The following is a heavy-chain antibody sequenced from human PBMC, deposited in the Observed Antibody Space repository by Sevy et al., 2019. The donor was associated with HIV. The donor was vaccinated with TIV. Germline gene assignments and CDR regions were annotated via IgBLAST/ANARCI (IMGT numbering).Heavy chain of an antibody. D-gene: IGHD5-12*01. CDR1: GFTFNAAW. V-gene: IGHV3-15*07. CDR3: TTSGRHRDYFDY. Sequence: GGSLRLSCAASGFTFNAAWMTWVRQAPGKGLEWVGRIKRKTDGGTADYAASVNGRFTISRDDSKNTVSLQMNSLKTEDTAVYHCTTSGRHRDYFDYWGQGTRVTVSS. CDR2: IKRKTDGGTA. J-gene: IGHJ4*02.